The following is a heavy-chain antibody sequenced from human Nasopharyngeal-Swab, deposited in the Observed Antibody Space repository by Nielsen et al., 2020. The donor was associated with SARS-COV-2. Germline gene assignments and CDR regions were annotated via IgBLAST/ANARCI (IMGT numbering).Heavy chain of an antibody. D-gene: IGHD3-10*01. CDR1: GFTFSSYD. J-gene: IGHJ6*02. CDR3: ARASPYYYGSGSYSRDYYYGMDV. CDR2: IGTAGDT. V-gene: IGHV3-13*01. Sequence: GESLKISCAASGFTFSSYDMHWVRQAPGKGLEWVSAIGTAGDTYYPGSVKGRFTISRENAKNSLYLQMNSLRAGDTAVYYCARASPYYYGSGSYSRDYYYGMDVWGQGTTVTVSS.